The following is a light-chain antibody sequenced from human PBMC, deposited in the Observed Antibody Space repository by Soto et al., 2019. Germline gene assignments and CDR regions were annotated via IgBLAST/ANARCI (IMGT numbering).Light chain of an antibody. V-gene: IGLV2-14*01. CDR2: EVS. CDR1: SSDLGNYKY. J-gene: IGLJ1*01. CDR3: SSYTSTTYV. Sequence: QSALTQPASVSGSPGQTITISCTGASSDLGNYKYVSRYQQYSGKAPKLIIFEVSYRPSGVSDRFSGSKSGNTASLTISGLQAEDEADYYCSSYTSTTYVFGTGTKLTVL.